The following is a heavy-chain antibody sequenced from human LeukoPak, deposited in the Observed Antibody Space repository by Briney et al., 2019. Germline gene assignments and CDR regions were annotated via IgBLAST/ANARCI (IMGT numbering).Heavy chain of an antibody. CDR3: WVDDYGDYGRNY. V-gene: IGHV4-39*07. Sequence: ASETLSLTCTVSGGSISSSSYYWGWIRQPPGEGLEWIGSIYYSGSTYYNPSLKSRVTISVDTSKNQFSLKLSSVTAADTAVYYCWVDDYGDYGRNYWGQGTLVTVSS. CDR1: GGSISSSSYY. D-gene: IGHD4-17*01. CDR2: IYYSGST. J-gene: IGHJ4*02.